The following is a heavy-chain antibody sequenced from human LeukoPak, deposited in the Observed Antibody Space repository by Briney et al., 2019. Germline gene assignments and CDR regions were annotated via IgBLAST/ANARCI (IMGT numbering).Heavy chain of an antibody. V-gene: IGHV3-73*01. Sequence: PGGSLRLSCAASGFTFSGSAMHWVRQASGKGLEWVGRIRSKANSYATAYAASVKGRFTISRDDSKNTAYLQMNSLKTEGTAVYYCTSHDSSGYYYHQLYYFDYWGQGTLVTVSS. CDR2: IRSKANSYAT. J-gene: IGHJ4*02. CDR3: TSHDSSGYYYHQLYYFDY. D-gene: IGHD3-22*01. CDR1: GFTFSGSA.